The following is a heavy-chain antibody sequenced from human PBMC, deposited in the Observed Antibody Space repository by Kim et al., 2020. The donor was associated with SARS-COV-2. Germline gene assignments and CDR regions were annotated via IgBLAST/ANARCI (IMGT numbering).Heavy chain of an antibody. D-gene: IGHD3-10*01. CDR3: ARAGAPLMVRGVTRSLPDYYYGMDV. CDR2: IIPIFGTA. CDR1: GGTFSSYA. V-gene: IGHV1-69*13. J-gene: IGHJ6*02. Sequence: SVKVSCKASGGTFSSYAISWVRLAPGQGLEWMGGIIPIFGTANYAQKFQGRVTITADESTSTAYMELSSLRSEDTAVYYCARAGAPLMVRGVTRSLPDYYYGMDVWGQGTTVTVSS.